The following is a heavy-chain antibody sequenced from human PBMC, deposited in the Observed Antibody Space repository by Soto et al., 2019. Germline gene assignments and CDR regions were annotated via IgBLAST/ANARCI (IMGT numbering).Heavy chain of an antibody. CDR1: GGSISSTAYF. CDR2: IYYSGST. CDR3: ARRTAAGSEYFQH. V-gene: IGHV4-39*01. J-gene: IGHJ1*01. Sequence: SETLSLTCTVSGGSISSTAYFWGWIRQPPGKGLEWIGNIYYSGSTSYNPAFKSRVTISVDTSKNQFSLRLNTLTAADTAVYYCARRTAAGSEYFQHWGQGILVTVSS. D-gene: IGHD6-13*01.